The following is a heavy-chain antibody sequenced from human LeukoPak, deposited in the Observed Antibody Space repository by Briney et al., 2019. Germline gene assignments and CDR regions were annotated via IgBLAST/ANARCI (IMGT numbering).Heavy chain of an antibody. CDR2: ITANGDRT. CDR1: GFTFSSYW. D-gene: IGHD3-3*01. CDR3: ATFGVIVRNNYLDY. J-gene: IGHJ4*02. V-gene: IGHV3-23*01. Sequence: GGSLRPSCVASGFTFSSYWMTWVRQAPGKGLEWVSSITANGDRTYYDDSVKGRFTISRDNSKKTLFLQMSSLRAEDTAVYYCATFGVIVRNNYLDYWGQGALVIVSS.